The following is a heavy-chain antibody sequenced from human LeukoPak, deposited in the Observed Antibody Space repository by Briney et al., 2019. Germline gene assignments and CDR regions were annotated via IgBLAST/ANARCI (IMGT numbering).Heavy chain of an antibody. CDR2: IYYSGST. V-gene: IGHV4-61*01. CDR3: ARVSGYDWESFYDY. CDR1: GGSISSGSYY. Sequence: SETLSLTCTVSGGSISSGSYYWSWIRQPPGKGLEWIGYIYYSGSTNYNPSLKSRVTISVDTSKNQFSLKLSSVTAADTAVYYCARVSGYDWESFYDYWGQGTLVTVSS. D-gene: IGHD5-12*01. J-gene: IGHJ4*02.